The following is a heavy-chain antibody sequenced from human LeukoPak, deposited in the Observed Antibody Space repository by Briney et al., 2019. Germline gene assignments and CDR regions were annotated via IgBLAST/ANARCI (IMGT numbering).Heavy chain of an antibody. Sequence: GGSLRLSCAASGFTFSSYAMSWVRQAPGKGLEWVSAISGSGGSTYYADSVKGRFTISRDNSKNTLYLQMNGLRAEDTAVYYCAIAVYLDWFYPRGQGTLVTVSS. J-gene: IGHJ5*02. CDR2: ISGSGGST. V-gene: IGHV3-23*01. D-gene: IGHD5/OR15-5a*01. CDR3: AIAVYLDWFYP. CDR1: GFTFSSYA.